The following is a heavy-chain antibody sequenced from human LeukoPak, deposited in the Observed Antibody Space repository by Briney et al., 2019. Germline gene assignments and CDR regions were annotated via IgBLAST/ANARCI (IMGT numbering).Heavy chain of an antibody. Sequence: PSETLSLTCTVSGGSISSSYYCWGWIRQPPGKGLEWVSVIYSGGSTYYADSVKGRFTISRDNSKNTLYLQMNSLSAEDTAVYYCARGRGSGRFSEFDYWGQGTLVTVSS. D-gene: IGHD2-15*01. CDR2: IYSGGST. CDR3: ARGRGSGRFSEFDY. V-gene: IGHV3-53*01. J-gene: IGHJ4*02. CDR1: GGSISSSYYC.